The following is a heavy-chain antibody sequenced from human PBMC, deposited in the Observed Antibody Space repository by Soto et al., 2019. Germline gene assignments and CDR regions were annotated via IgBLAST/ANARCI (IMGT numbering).Heavy chain of an antibody. V-gene: IGHV3-66*01. CDR3: AKVSERPNFDY. CDR1: GFTFSSFA. J-gene: IGHJ4*02. CDR2: IYSGGST. Sequence: GGSLRLSCSASGFTFSSFAMHWARQAPGKGLEWVSVIYSGGSTYYADSVKGRFTISRDNSKNTLYLQMNSLRAEDTAVYYCAKVSERPNFDYWGQGTLVTVSS.